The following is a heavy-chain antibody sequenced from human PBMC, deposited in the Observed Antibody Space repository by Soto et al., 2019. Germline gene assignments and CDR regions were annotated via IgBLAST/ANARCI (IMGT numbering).Heavy chain of an antibody. V-gene: IGHV1-69*12. Sequence: QVQLVQSGAEVKKPGSSVKVSCKASGGTFRSYAISWVRQAPGQGLEWMGGIIPSFGTANYAQKFQGRVTITADESTSTAYMELSSLRSEDTAVYYCATLGVRLGELSPLWYWGQGTLVTVSS. CDR2: IIPSFGTA. D-gene: IGHD3-16*02. CDR3: ATLGVRLGELSPLWY. CDR1: GGTFRSYA. J-gene: IGHJ4*02.